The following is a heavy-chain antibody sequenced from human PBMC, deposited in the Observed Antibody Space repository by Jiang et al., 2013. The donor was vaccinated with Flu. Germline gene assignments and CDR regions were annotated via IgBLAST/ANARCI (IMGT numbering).Heavy chain of an antibody. D-gene: IGHD1-26*01. Sequence: GPGLVKPSETLSLTCTVSGGSISSSSYYWGWIRQPPGKGLEWIGSIYYSGSTYYNPSLKSRVTISVDTSKNQFSLKLSSVTAADTAVYYCARPRTQGGLANYFDYWGQGTLVTVSS. J-gene: IGHJ4*02. V-gene: IGHV4-39*01. CDR1: GGSISSSSYY. CDR2: IYYSGST. CDR3: ARPRTQGGLANYFDY.